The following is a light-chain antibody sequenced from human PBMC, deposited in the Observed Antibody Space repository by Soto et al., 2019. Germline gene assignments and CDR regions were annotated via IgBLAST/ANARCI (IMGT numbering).Light chain of an antibody. CDR1: QTINSW. Sequence: DIQMTQSPSTLYGSVGDRVTITCRASQTINSWLAWYQQKPGKAPKLLIYKASTLKSGVTSRFSGSGSGTDFTLTISSLQPEDFATYYCQPANSFPITVGPGTRLEIK. V-gene: IGKV1-5*03. CDR2: KAS. J-gene: IGKJ5*01. CDR3: QPANSFPIT.